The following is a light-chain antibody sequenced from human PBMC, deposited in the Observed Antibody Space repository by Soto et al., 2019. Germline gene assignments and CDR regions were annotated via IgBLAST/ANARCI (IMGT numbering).Light chain of an antibody. CDR3: QQYYNWPRT. Sequence: EIVLTQSPATLSVTQGERATLSCRASENIYTSLAWYQQKPGQAPRLLFYGASTRATGLPARFSGTGSGTEFTLTINSLQAEDSAVYYCQQYYNWPRTFGQGTRLEI. V-gene: IGKV3-15*01. CDR2: GAS. CDR1: ENIYTS. J-gene: IGKJ5*01.